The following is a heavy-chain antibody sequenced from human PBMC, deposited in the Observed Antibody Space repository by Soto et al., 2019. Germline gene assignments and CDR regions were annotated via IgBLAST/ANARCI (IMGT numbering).Heavy chain of an antibody. J-gene: IGHJ6*02. D-gene: IGHD3-10*01. Sequence: PGGSLRLSCAASGFSFSTYGMHWVRQPPGKGLEWVAVIWYDGSIKYYADSVKGRFTISRDNSKDTLDLQMNSLRVEDTAVYYCAREQSRARNYYYGMDVWGQGTTVTVSS. V-gene: IGHV3-33*01. CDR2: IWYDGSIK. CDR1: GFSFSTYG. CDR3: AREQSRARNYYYGMDV.